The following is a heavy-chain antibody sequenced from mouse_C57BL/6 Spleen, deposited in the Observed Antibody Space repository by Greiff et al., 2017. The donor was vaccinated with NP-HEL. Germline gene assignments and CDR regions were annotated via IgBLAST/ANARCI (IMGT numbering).Heavy chain of an antibody. CDR2: IYPGDGDT. CDR3: ARRYDYEGDYLDY. V-gene: IGHV1-82*01. J-gene: IGHJ2*01. CDR1: GYAFSSSW. Sequence: VQLQQSGPELVKPGASVKISCTASGYAFSSSWMNWVKQRPGKGLEWIGRIYPGDGDTNYTGKFQGKATLTADKSSSTAYMQLSSLTSEDSAVYFCARRYDYEGDYLDYWGQGTTLTVSS. D-gene: IGHD2-4*01.